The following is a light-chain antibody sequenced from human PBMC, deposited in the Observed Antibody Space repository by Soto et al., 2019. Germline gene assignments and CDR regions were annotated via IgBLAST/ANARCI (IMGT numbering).Light chain of an antibody. V-gene: IGKV3-20*01. CDR1: QSVRSSY. CDR2: GAS. CDR3: QQYDGSPYT. J-gene: IGKJ2*01. Sequence: DNVLTQSPDTLSLSPGERATLSCRASQSVRSSYLAWYQQKPGQAPRLLIYGASSRATGIPDRFSGSGSGTDFTLTISRLEPADFAVYYCQQYDGSPYTFGQGTKLEIK.